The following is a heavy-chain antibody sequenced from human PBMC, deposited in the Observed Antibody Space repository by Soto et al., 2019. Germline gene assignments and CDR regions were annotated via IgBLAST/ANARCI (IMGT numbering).Heavy chain of an antibody. CDR3: ARESLGGTAARRQDWFDP. D-gene: IGHD6-6*01. CDR2: ISSSSSYI. V-gene: IGHV3-21*01. Sequence: GGSLRLSCAASGFTFSSYSMNWVRQAPGKGLEWVSSISSSSSYIYYADSVKGRFTISRDNAKNSLYLQMNSLRAEDTAVYYCARESLGGTAARRQDWFDPWGQGTLVTVSS. CDR1: GFTFSSYS. J-gene: IGHJ5*02.